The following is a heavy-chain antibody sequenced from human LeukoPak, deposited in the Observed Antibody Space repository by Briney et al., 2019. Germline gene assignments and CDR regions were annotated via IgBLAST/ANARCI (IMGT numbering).Heavy chain of an antibody. J-gene: IGHJ4*02. CDR3: ARRLRWAGFDY. CDR2: IGSSNSYI. D-gene: IGHD4-23*01. CDR1: GFTFSTYS. Sequence: GGSLRLSCAASGFTFSTYSMNWVRQAPGKGLEWVSSIGSSNSYIYYADSAKGRFTISRDNAKNSLYLQMNSLRAEDTAVYYCARRLRWAGFDYWGQGTLVTVPS. V-gene: IGHV3-21*01.